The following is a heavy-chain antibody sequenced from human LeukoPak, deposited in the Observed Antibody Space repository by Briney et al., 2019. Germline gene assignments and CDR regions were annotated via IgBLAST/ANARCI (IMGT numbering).Heavy chain of an antibody. CDR3: ARDRRGYYYDSSGYYCDY. D-gene: IGHD3-22*01. CDR1: GYTFTGYY. CDR2: INPNSGGT. V-gene: IGHV1-2*02. J-gene: IGHJ4*02. Sequence: GASVKVSCKASGYTFTGYYMHWVRQAPGQGLEWMGWINPNSGGTNYAQKFQGRVTMTRDTSISTAYMELSRLRSDDTAVYYCARDRRGYYYDSSGYYCDYWGQGTLVTVSS.